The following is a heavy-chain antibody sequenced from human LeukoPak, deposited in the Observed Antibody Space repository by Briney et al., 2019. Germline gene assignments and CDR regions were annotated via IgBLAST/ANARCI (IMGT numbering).Heavy chain of an antibody. CDR3: ARVPFMDV. Sequence: PSETLSLTCAVSGYSISGGYYWGWIRQSPGKGLQWIGSIYHSGDTRYSPSLNSRVTMSVDTSKNQFSLKLSSVTAADTAVYYSARVPFMDVWGTGTTVTVSS. D-gene: IGHD2-2*01. CDR1: GYSISGGYY. CDR2: IYHSGDT. V-gene: IGHV4-38-2*01. J-gene: IGHJ6*04.